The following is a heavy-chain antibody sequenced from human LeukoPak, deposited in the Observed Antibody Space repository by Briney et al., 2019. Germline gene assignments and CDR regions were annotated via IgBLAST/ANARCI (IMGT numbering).Heavy chain of an antibody. Sequence: TSETLSLTCAVYGGSFSGYYWSWIRQPPGKGLEWIGEINHSGSTNYNPSLKSRVTISVDTSKNQFSLKLSSVTAADTAVHYCAREIRYFDWLFQRHDAFDIWGQGTMVTVSS. D-gene: IGHD3-9*01. CDR2: INHSGST. CDR1: GGSFSGYY. CDR3: AREIRYFDWLFQRHDAFDI. J-gene: IGHJ3*02. V-gene: IGHV4-34*01.